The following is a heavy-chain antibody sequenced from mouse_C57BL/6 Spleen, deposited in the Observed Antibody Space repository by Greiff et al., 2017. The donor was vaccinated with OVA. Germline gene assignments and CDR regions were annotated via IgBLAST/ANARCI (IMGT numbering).Heavy chain of an antibody. CDR1: GFTFSSYA. J-gene: IGHJ1*03. Sequence: EVKLEESGGGLVKPGGSLKLSCAASGFTFSSYAMSWVRTTPEKRLEWVATISDGGSYTYYPDNVKGRFTISRDNAKNNLYLQMSHLKSEDTAMYYCARGSLRDWYFDVWGTGTTVTVSS. CDR3: ARGSLRDWYFDV. V-gene: IGHV5-4*03. CDR2: ISDGGSYT.